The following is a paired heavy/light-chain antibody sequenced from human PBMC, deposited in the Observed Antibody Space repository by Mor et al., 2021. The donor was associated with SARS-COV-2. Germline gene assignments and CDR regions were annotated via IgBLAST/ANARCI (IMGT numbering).Heavy chain of an antibody. J-gene: IGHJ4*02. CDR1: GFTFSYAW. D-gene: IGHD3-10*01. Sequence: EVQLVESGGGLVKPGGSLRLSCSASGFTFSYAWMSWVRQAPGKGLEWVGRMKSKMDGGTIDYAAPVKGRFSMSRDDSQNTMYLQMDNLKTEDTAIYFCTTNTRERDGLNYRGWGDHWGQGSLVTVSS. CDR3: TTNTRERDGLNYRGWGDH. CDR2: MKSKMDGGTI. V-gene: IGHV3-15*01.
Light chain of an antibody. Sequence: DTQMTQSPSTLSASVGDRVTITCRASQNINGWLAWYQQKPGKAPKVLIYKASILESGVPTRFSGSGYGTEFTLTINSLQPEDSATYYCQQYNGYLYTFGQGTKLEIK. J-gene: IGKJ2*01. CDR1: QNINGW. V-gene: IGKV1-5*03. CDR3: QQYNGYLYT. CDR2: KAS.